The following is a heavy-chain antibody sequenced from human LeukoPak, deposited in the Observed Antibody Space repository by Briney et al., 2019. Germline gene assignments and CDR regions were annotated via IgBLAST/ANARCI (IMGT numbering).Heavy chain of an antibody. CDR3: AKDSRYDFWSGYSNWFDP. J-gene: IGHJ5*02. Sequence: LSLTCTFSGGSISSYYWSWIRQPPGKGLEWVSGISWNSGSIGYADSVKGRFTISRDNAKNSLYLQMNSLRAEDTALYYCAKDSRYDFWSGYSNWFDPWGQGTLVTVSS. CDR2: ISWNSGSI. V-gene: IGHV3-9*01. D-gene: IGHD3-3*01. CDR1: GGSISSYY.